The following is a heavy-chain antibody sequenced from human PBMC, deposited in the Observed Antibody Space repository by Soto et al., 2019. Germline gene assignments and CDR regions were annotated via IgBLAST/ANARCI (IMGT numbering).Heavy chain of an antibody. V-gene: IGHV4-31*03. CDR1: GGSISSGGYY. J-gene: IGHJ2*01. Sequence: QVQLQESGPGLVKPSQTLSLTCTVSGGSISSGGYYWSWIRQHPGKGLEWIGYIYYSGSTYYNPALKSRVTISVDTSKNQFSLKLSSVTAADTAVYYCARVLAVTTSWYFDLWGRGTLVTVSS. CDR2: IYYSGST. CDR3: ARVLAVTTSWYFDL. D-gene: IGHD4-17*01.